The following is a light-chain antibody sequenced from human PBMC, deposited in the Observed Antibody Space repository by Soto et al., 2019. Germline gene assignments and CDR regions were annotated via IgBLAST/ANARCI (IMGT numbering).Light chain of an antibody. J-gene: IGKJ1*01. CDR1: PSVSSSY. CDR2: GAS. CDR3: QHDGTSPETWT. V-gene: IGKV3-20*01. Sequence: EIVLMQSPGTLSLSPGERATLSCRASPSVSSSYLAWYQQKPGQAPRLHIYGASSRATGIPDRFSCSGSGTHFTLTNSRLEPDDFAVYYCQHDGTSPETWTFGQGTKVEIK.